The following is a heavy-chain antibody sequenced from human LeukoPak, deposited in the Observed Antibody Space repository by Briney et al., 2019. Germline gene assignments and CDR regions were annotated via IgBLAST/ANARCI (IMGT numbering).Heavy chain of an antibody. CDR1: GYTFTGYY. V-gene: IGHV1-2*02. CDR3: ARDLGSGWYLKDY. CDR2: INPNSGGT. J-gene: IGHJ4*02. Sequence: GTSVKVSCKASGYTFTGYYMHWVRQAPGQGLEWMGWINPNSGGTNYAQKFQGRVTMTRDTSISTAYMELSRLRSDDTAVYYCARDLGSGWYLKDYWGQGTLVTVSS. D-gene: IGHD6-19*01.